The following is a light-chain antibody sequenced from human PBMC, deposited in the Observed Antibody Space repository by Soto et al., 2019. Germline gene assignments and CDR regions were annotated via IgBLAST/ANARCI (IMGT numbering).Light chain of an antibody. CDR2: YTS. V-gene: IGKV3-11*01. J-gene: IGKJ1*01. CDR3: HQRQIWPRT. CDR1: QSVGSD. Sequence: ELVLTQSPDTLSLSPGERATLSCRASQSVGSDLAWYQHKPGQAPRLLIYYTSNRATGIPARFSGSGSGTDFTLTISSLAPEDFAMYYCHQRQIWPRTSGQGAKADI.